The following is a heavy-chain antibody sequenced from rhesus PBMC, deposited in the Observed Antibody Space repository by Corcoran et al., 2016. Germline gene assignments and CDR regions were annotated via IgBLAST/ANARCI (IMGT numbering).Heavy chain of an antibody. CDR2: INGNTGGT. V-gene: IGHV4-80*01. D-gene: IGHD2-15*01. CDR1: GCSLSSYW. Sequence: QVQLQESGPGLVKPSETLSLTCAVSGCSLSSYWWTWIRQPPGKGLEWIWEINGNTGGTTYNPHPKNRVSISEDASRNQFALKLTSVTAADTAVYFCAGYPPSCSTSYCSSFDYGGQGVLVTVAS. J-gene: IGHJ4*01. CDR3: AGYPPSCSTSYCSSFDY.